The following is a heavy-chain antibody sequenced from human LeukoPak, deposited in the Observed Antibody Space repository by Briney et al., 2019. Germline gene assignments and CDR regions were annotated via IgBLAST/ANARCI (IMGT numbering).Heavy chain of an antibody. V-gene: IGHV3-48*04. CDR1: GFIFSDYT. J-gene: IGHJ4*02. D-gene: IGHD3-22*01. Sequence: RGSLRLSCAASGFIFSDYTLNWVRQAPGKGLEWVSYISSSSSTIYYADSVKGRFTISRDNAKNSLYLQMNSLRAEDTAVYYCASRVDNYYDSSGYFHFDYWGQGTLVTVSS. CDR3: ASRVDNYYDSSGYFHFDY. CDR2: ISSSSSTI.